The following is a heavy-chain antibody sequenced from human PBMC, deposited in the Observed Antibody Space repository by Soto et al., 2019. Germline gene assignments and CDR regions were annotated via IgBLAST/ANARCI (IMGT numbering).Heavy chain of an antibody. D-gene: IGHD6-19*01. Sequence: EVQLVESGGGLVQPGGSLKLSCAASGFTFSGSAMHWVRRASGKGLEWVGRIRSKANSYATAYAASVKGRFTISRDDSKNTAYLQMNSLKTEDTAVYYCTRLRDSSGGLKSIDPWGQGTLVTVSS. J-gene: IGHJ5*02. V-gene: IGHV3-73*02. CDR1: GFTFSGSA. CDR3: TRLRDSSGGLKSIDP. CDR2: IRSKANSYAT.